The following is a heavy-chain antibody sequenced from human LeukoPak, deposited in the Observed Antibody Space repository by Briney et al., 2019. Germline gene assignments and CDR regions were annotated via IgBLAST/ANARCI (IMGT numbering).Heavy chain of an antibody. Sequence: GGSLRLSCAASGFTFSNSAMSWVRQAPGKGLEWVSTLSGSGITTYYADSVKGRFTISRDNSKNTLYLQMNSLRAEDTAVYYCARGLSRAPKYYFDYWGQGTLVTVSS. CDR3: ARGLSRAPKYYFDY. D-gene: IGHD3-16*01. CDR2: LSGSGITT. V-gene: IGHV3-23*01. J-gene: IGHJ4*02. CDR1: GFTFSNSA.